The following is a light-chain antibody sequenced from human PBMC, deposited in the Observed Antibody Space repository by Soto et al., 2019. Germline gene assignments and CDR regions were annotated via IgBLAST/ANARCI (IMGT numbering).Light chain of an antibody. CDR2: DAS. Sequence: EIVLTQSPATLSLSPGERATLSCRASQSVSSYLGWYQQKPGQAPRLLIYDASNRATGIPARFSGSGSGTDFTLTISSLEPEDFAVYYCQQRSSWLTFGGGTKVELK. V-gene: IGKV3-11*01. CDR1: QSVSSY. J-gene: IGKJ4*01. CDR3: QQRSSWLT.